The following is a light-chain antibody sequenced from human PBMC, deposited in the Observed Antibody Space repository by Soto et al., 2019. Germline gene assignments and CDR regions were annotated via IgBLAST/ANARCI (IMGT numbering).Light chain of an antibody. CDR3: QHYGNSPQT. CDR1: QSVSSN. V-gene: IGKV3-15*01. Sequence: EIVMTQSPATLSVSPGERATLSCRASQSVSSNLAWYQQKPGQAPRLLIYGASTRATGIPARFSGSGSGTDFTLTITRLEPEDFAVYYCQHYGNSPQTFGQGTKVDIK. J-gene: IGKJ1*01. CDR2: GAS.